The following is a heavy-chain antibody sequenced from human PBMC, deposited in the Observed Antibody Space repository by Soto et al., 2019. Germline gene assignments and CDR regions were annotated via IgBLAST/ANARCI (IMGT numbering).Heavy chain of an antibody. CDR2: IKSDGSST. J-gene: IGHJ3*02. D-gene: IGHD1-26*01. CDR3: AREILPDDAFDI. Sequence: EVQLVESGGGLVQPGGSLRLSCAASGFIFSSYWMHWVRQAPGKGLVWVSRIKSDGSSTTYADSVKGRFTISRDNAKNKLYLQMNSLRVEDTAVYYCAREILPDDAFDIWGQGTMVTVSS. CDR1: GFIFSSYW. V-gene: IGHV3-74*01.